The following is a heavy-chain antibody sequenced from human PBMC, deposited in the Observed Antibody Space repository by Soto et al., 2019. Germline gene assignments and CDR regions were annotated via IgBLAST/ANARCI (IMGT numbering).Heavy chain of an antibody. CDR2: IYYSGST. CDR1: GGSVSSGSYY. Sequence: QVQLQESGPGLVKPSETLSLTCTVSGGSVSSGSYYWSWIRQPPGKGLEWIGYIYYSGSTNYNPPLKCRVAISADTSKNQFPLKLSSVTAADTAVYCCARESGGGWYFDLWGRGTLVTVSS. CDR3: ARESGGGWYFDL. D-gene: IGHD2-15*01. V-gene: IGHV4-61*01. J-gene: IGHJ2*01.